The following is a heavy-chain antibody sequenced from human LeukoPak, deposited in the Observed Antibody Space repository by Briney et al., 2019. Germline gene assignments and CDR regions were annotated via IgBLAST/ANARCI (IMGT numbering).Heavy chain of an antibody. D-gene: IGHD3-22*01. V-gene: IGHV1-2*06. CDR2: INPKSGGT. CDR3: ARVFYDSSGPFDY. Sequence: ASVKVSCKASGYTFTGYYMHWVRQAPGQGVEGMGRINPKSGGTNYAQKFQGRVTMTRDTSISTAYMELSRLRSDDTAVYYCARVFYDSSGPFDYWGQGTLVTVSS. J-gene: IGHJ4*02. CDR1: GYTFTGYY.